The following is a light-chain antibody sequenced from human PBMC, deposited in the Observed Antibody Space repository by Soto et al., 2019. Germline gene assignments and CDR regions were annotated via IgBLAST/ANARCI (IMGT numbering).Light chain of an antibody. V-gene: IGKV3-11*01. CDR2: DAS. CDR3: QQRSNLPYT. Sequence: EIVLTQSPATLSLSPGERATLSCRASQTVSSSLAWFQQRPGQPPRLLIYDASNRATGIPARFSGSGSGADCTLTISSLEPEDFAVYYCQQRSNLPYTFGQGTKLEI. CDR1: QTVSSS. J-gene: IGKJ2*01.